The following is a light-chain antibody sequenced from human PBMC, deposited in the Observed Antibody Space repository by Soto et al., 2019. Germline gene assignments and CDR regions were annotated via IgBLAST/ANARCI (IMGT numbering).Light chain of an antibody. Sequence: QSALTQPASVSGSPGQSITISCTGTSSDVGSHNLVSWYQQHPGQAPKLMIYEVSKRPSGVPDRFSGSKSGNTASLTVSGLQAEDEADYYCCSYAGSKNGVFGTGTKLTVL. CDR2: EVS. CDR1: SSDVGSHNL. V-gene: IGLV2-23*02. CDR3: CSYAGSKNGV. J-gene: IGLJ1*01.